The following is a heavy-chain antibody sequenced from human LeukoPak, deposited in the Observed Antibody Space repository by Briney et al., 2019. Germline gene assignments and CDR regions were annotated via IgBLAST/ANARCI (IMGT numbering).Heavy chain of an antibody. J-gene: IGHJ4*02. V-gene: IGHV3-7*01. CDR2: IKEDGSEK. Sequence: GGSLRLSCAASGFTFSVYWMSWVRQAPGKGLEWVANIKEDGSEKFYVDSVKGRFTISRDNAKNSLYLQMNSLRAEDTAVYYCTVDSGGWYKGYWGQGALVTVSS. CDR1: GFTFSVYW. CDR3: TVDSGGWYKGY. D-gene: IGHD6-19*01.